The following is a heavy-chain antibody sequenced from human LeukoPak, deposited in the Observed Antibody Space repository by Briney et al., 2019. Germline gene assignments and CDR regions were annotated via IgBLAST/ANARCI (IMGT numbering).Heavy chain of an antibody. V-gene: IGHV3-23*01. CDR3: AKDLWKADY. J-gene: IGHJ4*02. CDR1: GFTFISYA. D-gene: IGHD3-3*01. CDR2: VSASGYNT. Sequence: GGSLRLSCAASGFTFISYAMNWVRQAPGKGLEWVSGVSASGYNTYYADSVKGRFTISRDNFKNALYLQMNSLRADDTAVYYCAKDLWKADYWGQGTLVTVSS.